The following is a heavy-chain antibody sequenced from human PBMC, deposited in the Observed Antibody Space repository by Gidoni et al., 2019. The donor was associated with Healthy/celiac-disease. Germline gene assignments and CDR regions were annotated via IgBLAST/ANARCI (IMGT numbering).Heavy chain of an antibody. D-gene: IGHD6-13*01. CDR1: GFTFSSYA. Sequence: QVQLVASGGGVVQPGRSLRLSCGAAGFTFSSYAMHWVRQAPGKGLEWVAVISYDGSNKYYADSVKGRFTISRDNSKNTLYLQMNSLRAEDTAVYYCAREAGGYFYYWGQGTLVTVSS. CDR2: ISYDGSNK. J-gene: IGHJ4*02. V-gene: IGHV3-30*04. CDR3: AREAGGYFYY.